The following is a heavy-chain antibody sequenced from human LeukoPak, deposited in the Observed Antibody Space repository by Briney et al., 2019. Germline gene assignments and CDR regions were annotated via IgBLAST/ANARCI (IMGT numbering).Heavy chain of an antibody. D-gene: IGHD3-10*01. CDR2: IYWNDNK. J-gene: IGHJ4*02. V-gene: IGHV2-5*01. Sequence: SGPTLVKPTQTLTLTCTFSGFSLDTDGVGVAWIRQPPGKALEWLALIYWNDNKRYSPSLNSRLTIAKDTSKNQVVLTMTQMDPVDTATYYCAHIYHLTLIRGVIPFFDYWGQGALVTVSS. CDR1: GFSLDTDGVG. CDR3: AHIYHLTLIRGVIPFFDY.